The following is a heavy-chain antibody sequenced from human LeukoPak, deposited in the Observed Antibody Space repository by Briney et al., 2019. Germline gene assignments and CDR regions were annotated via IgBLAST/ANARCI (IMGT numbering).Heavy chain of an antibody. D-gene: IGHD6-6*01. J-gene: IGHJ4*02. CDR3: AKGLSTRPLYYFDY. CDR2: ISASGAST. V-gene: IGHV3-23*01. CDR1: GFTFSSYA. Sequence: PGGSLRLSCAASGFTFSSYAMSWVRQAPGEGLEWVSVISASGASTYNADSVKGRFTISRDNSKNTLYLQMNSLRVEDTAVYYCAKGLSTRPLYYFDYWGQGTLVTASS.